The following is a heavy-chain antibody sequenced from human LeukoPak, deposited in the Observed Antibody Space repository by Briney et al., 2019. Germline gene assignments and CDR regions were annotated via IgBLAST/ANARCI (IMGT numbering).Heavy chain of an antibody. D-gene: IGHD3-22*01. Sequence: GGSLRLSCAASGFTFSRYSMNWVRQAPGKGLEWVSSISSSSNYIYYADSVKGRFTISRDNAKNSLYLQMNSLRAEDTAVYYCARDIGDSSGQWGQGTLVTVSS. CDR3: ARDIGDSSGQ. J-gene: IGHJ4*02. V-gene: IGHV3-21*01. CDR1: GFTFSRYS. CDR2: ISSSSNYI.